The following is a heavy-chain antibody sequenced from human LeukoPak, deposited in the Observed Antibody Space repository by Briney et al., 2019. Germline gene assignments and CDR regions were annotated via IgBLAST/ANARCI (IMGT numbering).Heavy chain of an antibody. CDR3: AGGNFYDSRGHPYHFHF. J-gene: IGHJ4*02. CDR1: GVSISSYY. Sequence: SETLSLTCTVSGVSISSYYWSRIRQPPGKGLEWIGYIYYSENTNYNSSLKSRVTISEDTSKNQFSLKLTSVTAADTAVYYCAGGNFYDSRGHPYHFHFWGQGTLVSVSS. V-gene: IGHV4-59*01. D-gene: IGHD3-22*01. CDR2: IYYSENT.